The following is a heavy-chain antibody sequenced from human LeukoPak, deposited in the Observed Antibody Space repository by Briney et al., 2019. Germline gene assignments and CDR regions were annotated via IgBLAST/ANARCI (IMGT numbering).Heavy chain of an antibody. CDR3: AKDLNSKLGPLSLGHYFDY. J-gene: IGHJ4*02. D-gene: IGHD7-27*01. V-gene: IGHV3-23*01. CDR1: GFTFSSYG. CDR2: ISASGGNT. Sequence: GGSLRLSCAASGFTFSSYGMSWVRQAPGKGLEWVSVISASGGNTYYADSVKGRFTISRDNSKNTLNLQMNSLTTEDTAIYYCAKDLNSKLGPLSLGHYFDYWGQGTLVTVSS.